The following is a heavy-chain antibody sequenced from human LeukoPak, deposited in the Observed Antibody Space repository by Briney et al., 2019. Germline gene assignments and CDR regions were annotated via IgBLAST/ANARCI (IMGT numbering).Heavy chain of an antibody. CDR1: GGTFSSYA. D-gene: IGHD3-16*02. CDR3: AREGGVYVWRSCRHFDY. J-gene: IGHJ4*02. CDR2: IIPIFGTA. Sequence: ASVKVSCKASGGTFSSYAISWVRQAPGQGLEWMGGIIPIFGTANYAQKFQGRVTITTDESTSTAYMELSSLRSEDTAVYYCAREGGVYVWRSCRHFDYWGQGTLVTVSS. V-gene: IGHV1-69*05.